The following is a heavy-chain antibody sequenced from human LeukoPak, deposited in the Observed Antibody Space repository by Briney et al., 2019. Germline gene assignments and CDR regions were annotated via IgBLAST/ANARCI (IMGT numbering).Heavy chain of an antibody. D-gene: IGHD3-10*01. V-gene: IGHV4-39*07. CDR1: GDSISSSSHY. J-gene: IGHJ5*02. Sequence: SETLSLTCTVSGDSISSSSHYWGWIRQPPGKGLEWIGTIYYSGSTFYNPSLKSRVTISVDTSKNQFSLKLSSVTAADTAVYYCAKSLYGSGSYYNWFDPWGQGTLVTVSS. CDR2: IYYSGST. CDR3: AKSLYGSGSYYNWFDP.